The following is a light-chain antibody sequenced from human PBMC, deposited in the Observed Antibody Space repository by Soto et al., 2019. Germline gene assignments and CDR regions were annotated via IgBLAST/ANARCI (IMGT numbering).Light chain of an antibody. Sequence: DIQMTQSPSTLSASIGDTVIITCRASQSINSWLAWYQQKPGKAPKLLIHKASTLESGDPSRFSGSESGTEFTLTISSLQPDDFATFCCQQYDRFPYTFGQGTKLEIK. CDR1: QSINSW. J-gene: IGKJ2*01. CDR2: KAS. CDR3: QQYDRFPYT. V-gene: IGKV1-5*03.